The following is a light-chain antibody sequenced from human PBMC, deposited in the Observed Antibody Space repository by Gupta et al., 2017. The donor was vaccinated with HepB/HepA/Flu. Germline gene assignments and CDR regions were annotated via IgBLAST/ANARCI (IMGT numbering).Light chain of an antibody. CDR2: GAS. CDR1: QSVSIN. CDR3: QQYNNWPKT. J-gene: IGKJ1*01. V-gene: IGKV3-15*01. Sequence: DIVMPHSPATLSVSPGERATLSCRASQSVSINLAWYQQKPGQAPRLLIYGASTRTTGIPARFSGSGSGTEFTLTISSLQSEDFAVYYCQQYNNWPKTFGQGTKVEIK.